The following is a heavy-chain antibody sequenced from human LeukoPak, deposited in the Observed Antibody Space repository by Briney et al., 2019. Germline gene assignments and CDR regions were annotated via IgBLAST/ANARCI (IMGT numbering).Heavy chain of an antibody. D-gene: IGHD3-16*01. J-gene: IGHJ4*02. CDR2: IIPIFGTA. CDR1: GGTFSSYA. CDR3: AIMSESLGGYLVDY. Sequence: SVKVFCKASGGTFSSYAISWVRQAPGQGLEWMGGIIPIFGTANYAQKFQGRVTITADESTSTAYMELSSLRSEGTAVYYCAIMSESLGGYLVDYWGQGTLVTASS. V-gene: IGHV1-69*01.